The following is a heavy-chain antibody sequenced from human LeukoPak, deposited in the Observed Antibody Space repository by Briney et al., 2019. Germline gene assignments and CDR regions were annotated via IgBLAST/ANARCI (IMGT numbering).Heavy chain of an antibody. J-gene: IGHJ6*03. CDR2: ISSSSSSYI. V-gene: IGHV3-21*01. CDR1: GFTFSSYS. CDR3: ARDALYCSSTSCYYYYYMDV. Sequence: SGGSLRLSCAASGFTFSSYSMNWVRQAPGKGLEWVSSISSSSSSYIYYADSVKGRFTISRDNAKNSLYLQMNSLRAEDTAVYYCARDALYCSSTSCYYYYYMDVWGKGTTVTVSS. D-gene: IGHD2-2*01.